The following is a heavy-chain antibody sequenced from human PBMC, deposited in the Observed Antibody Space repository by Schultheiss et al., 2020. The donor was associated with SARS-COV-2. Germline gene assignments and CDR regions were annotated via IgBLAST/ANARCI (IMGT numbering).Heavy chain of an antibody. CDR1: GFTFSSYA. CDR3: AKKGSSGWYGKYYFDY. J-gene: IGHJ4*02. Sequence: GGSLRLSCAASGFTFSSYAMHWVRQAPGKGLEYVSAISSNGGSTYYADSVKGRFTISRDNSKNTLYLQMSSLRAEDTAVYYCAKKGSSGWYGKYYFDYWGQGTLVTVSS. D-gene: IGHD6-19*01. CDR2: ISSNGGST. V-gene: IGHV3-64D*08.